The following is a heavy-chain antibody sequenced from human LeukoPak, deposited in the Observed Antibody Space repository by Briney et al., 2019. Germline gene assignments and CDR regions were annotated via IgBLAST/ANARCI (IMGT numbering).Heavy chain of an antibody. Sequence: SETLSLTCTVSGGSISSYYWSWIRQPPGKGLEWIGYIYYSGSTNYNPSLKSRVTISVDTSKNQFSLKLSSVTAGDTAVYYCARLLYYYDSSGYYRRTTSAFDIWGQGTMVTVSS. CDR2: IYYSGST. D-gene: IGHD3-22*01. CDR3: ARLLYYYDSSGYYRRTTSAFDI. CDR1: GGSISSYY. J-gene: IGHJ3*02. V-gene: IGHV4-59*01.